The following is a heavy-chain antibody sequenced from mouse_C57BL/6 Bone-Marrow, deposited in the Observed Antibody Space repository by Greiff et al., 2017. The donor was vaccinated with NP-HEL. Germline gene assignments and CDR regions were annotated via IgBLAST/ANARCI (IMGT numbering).Heavy chain of an antibody. V-gene: IGHV1-52*01. CDR3: AREAQATRFAY. CDR1: GYTFTSYW. D-gene: IGHD3-2*02. CDR2: IDPSDSET. J-gene: IGHJ3*01. Sequence: VQLQQPGAELVRPGSSVKLSCKASGYTFTSYWMHWVKQRPIQGLEWIGNIDPSDSETHYNQKFKDKATLTVDKSSSTAYMQLSSLTSEDSAVYYCAREAQATRFAYWGQGTLVTVSA.